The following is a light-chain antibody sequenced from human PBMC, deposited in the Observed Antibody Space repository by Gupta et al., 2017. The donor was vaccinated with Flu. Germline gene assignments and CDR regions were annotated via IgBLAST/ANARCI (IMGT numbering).Light chain of an antibody. Sequence: DIQLSQSPSTLSASVGDRVSITCRASQSISSWLAWFQLKPGKAPKLLIYKSSRVESGVPSRFSGSGSGTEFTLTISSRQPDDFATDDCQQENSSSWTCGQGTKVEIK. V-gene: IGKV1-5*03. CDR3: QQENSSSWT. J-gene: IGKJ1*01. CDR1: QSISSW. CDR2: KSS.